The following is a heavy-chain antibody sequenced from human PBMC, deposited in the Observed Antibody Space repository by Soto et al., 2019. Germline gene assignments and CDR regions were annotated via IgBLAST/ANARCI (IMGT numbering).Heavy chain of an antibody. CDR3: ARGGYCTNGVCPPLNIVTDWFDP. CDR1: GYTFTSYD. Sequence: ASVKVSCKASGYTFTSYDINWVRQAPGQGLEWMGIINPSGGSTSYAQKFQGRVTMTRDTSTSTVYMELSSLRSEDTAVYYCARGGYCTNGVCPPLNIVTDWFDPWGQGTLVTVSS. J-gene: IGHJ5*02. D-gene: IGHD2-8*01. CDR2: INPSGGST. V-gene: IGHV1-46*01.